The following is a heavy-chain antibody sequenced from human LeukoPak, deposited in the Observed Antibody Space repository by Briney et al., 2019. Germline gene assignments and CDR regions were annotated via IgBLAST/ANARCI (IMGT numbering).Heavy chain of an antibody. D-gene: IGHD3-3*01. J-gene: IGHJ4*02. CDR2: IYYSGST. V-gene: IGHV4-59*02. CDR3: ASRSSIWSGYQDTLYYFDS. CDR1: GGSVSSYY. Sequence: SETLSLTCTVSGGSVSSYYWSWIRQPPGKRLEWIGHIYYSGSTNYNPSLKSRVTISVDTSKNQFPLKLSSVTAADTAVYYCASRSSIWSGYQDTLYYFDSWGQGTLVTVSS.